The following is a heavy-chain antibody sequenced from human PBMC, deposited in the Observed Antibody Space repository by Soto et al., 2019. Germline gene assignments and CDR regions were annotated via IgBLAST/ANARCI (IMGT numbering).Heavy chain of an antibody. CDR3: AGNHFGQGIAAAGYTFDI. CDR1: GFTFSSYG. D-gene: IGHD6-13*01. V-gene: IGHV3-33*01. Sequence: GGSLRLSCAASGFTFSSYGMHWVRQAPGKGLEWVAVIWYDGSNKYYADSVKGRFTISRDNSKNTLNLQMNSLRAEDTVVYYCAGNHFGQGIAAAGYTFDIWGQGTMVTVSS. J-gene: IGHJ3*02. CDR2: IWYDGSNK.